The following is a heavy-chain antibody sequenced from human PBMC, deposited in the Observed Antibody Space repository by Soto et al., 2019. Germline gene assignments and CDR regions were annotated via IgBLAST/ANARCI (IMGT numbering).Heavy chain of an antibody. D-gene: IGHD4-4*01. Sequence: PGESLKISCKGSGYSFTSYWIGWVRQMPGKGLEWMGIIYPGDSDTRYSPSFQGQVTISADKSISTAYLQWSSLKASDTAMYYCARHVDPLTTTVTDYYYGMDVWGQGTTVTVSS. J-gene: IGHJ6*02. CDR3: ARHVDPLTTTVTDYYYGMDV. CDR1: GYSFTSYW. CDR2: IYPGDSDT. V-gene: IGHV5-51*01.